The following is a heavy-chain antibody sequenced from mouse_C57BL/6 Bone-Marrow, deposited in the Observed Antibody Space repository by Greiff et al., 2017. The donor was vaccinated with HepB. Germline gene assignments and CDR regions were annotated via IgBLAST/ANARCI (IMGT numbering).Heavy chain of an antibody. D-gene: IGHD1-1*01. Sequence: VQLQQSVAELVRPGASVKLSCTASGFNIKNTYMHWVKQRPEQGLEWIGRIDPANGNTKYAPKFQGKATITADTSSNTAYLQLSSLTSEDTAIYYCARLSLYYYGSSLAWFAYWGQGTLVTVSA. J-gene: IGHJ3*01. V-gene: IGHV14-3*01. CDR3: ARLSLYYYGSSLAWFAY. CDR1: GFNIKNTY. CDR2: IDPANGNT.